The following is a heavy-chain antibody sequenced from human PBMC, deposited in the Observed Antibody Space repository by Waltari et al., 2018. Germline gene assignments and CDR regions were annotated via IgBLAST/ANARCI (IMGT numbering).Heavy chain of an antibody. CDR2: VIPSLGTA. V-gene: IGHV1-69*12. CDR1: GGTFSSYA. J-gene: IGHJ3*02. D-gene: IGHD3-16*01. CDR3: ARVLDTGVMVDAFDI. Sequence: QVQLVQSGAEVKKPGSSVKVSCKASGGTFSSYAISWVRQAPGQGLEWMGGVIPSLGTANYAQKFQARVTITADESTSTAYMALSSLGSEERAVYYCARVLDTGVMVDAFDIWGQGTMVTVSS.